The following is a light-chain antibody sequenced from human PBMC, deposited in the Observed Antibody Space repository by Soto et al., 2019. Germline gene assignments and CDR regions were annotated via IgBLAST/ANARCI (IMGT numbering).Light chain of an antibody. Sequence: QSALTQPASVSGSPGQSITISCTGTSSDVGGYNYVSWYQQHPGKAPKLMIYDVSNRPSGVSNRFSCSKSGNTASLTISGLQADDEADYYCSSYTCSSTYVVFGGGTKLTVL. V-gene: IGLV2-14*01. CDR2: DVS. J-gene: IGLJ2*01. CDR3: SSYTCSSTYVV. CDR1: SSDVGGYNY.